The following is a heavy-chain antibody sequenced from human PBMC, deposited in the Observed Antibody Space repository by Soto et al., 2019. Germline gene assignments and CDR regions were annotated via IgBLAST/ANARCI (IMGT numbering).Heavy chain of an antibody. J-gene: IGHJ4*02. V-gene: IGHV3-53*01. D-gene: IGHD1-1*01. Sequence: GGSLRLSCVGSGFDVTTNCMRWVRQAPGKGLECVSIVCTGGATHYADSVKGRFTISRDRSKNTVHLQMNNARAEDTAVYYCVRDKRTISGIFPGYWGQGTQVTVSS. CDR1: GFDVTTNC. CDR3: VRDKRTISGIFPGY. CDR2: VCTGGAT.